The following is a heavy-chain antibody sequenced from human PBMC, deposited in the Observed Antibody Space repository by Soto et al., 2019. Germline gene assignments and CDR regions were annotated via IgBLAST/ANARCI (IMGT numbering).Heavy chain of an antibody. J-gene: IGHJ4*02. CDR3: ARELYCSGGSCYSRPVDY. Sequence: ESGGGVVQPGRSLRLSCAASGFTFSSYGMHWVRQAPGKGLEWVAVIWYDGSNKYYADSVKGRFTISRDNSKNTLYLQMNSLRAEDTAVYYCARELYCSGGSCYSRPVDYWGQGTLVTVSS. D-gene: IGHD2-15*01. CDR1: GFTFSSYG. V-gene: IGHV3-33*01. CDR2: IWYDGSNK.